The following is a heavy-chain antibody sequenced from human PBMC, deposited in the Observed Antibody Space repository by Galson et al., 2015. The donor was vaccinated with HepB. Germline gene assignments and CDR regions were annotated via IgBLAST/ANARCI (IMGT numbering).Heavy chain of an antibody. CDR1: GFTFRNYG. J-gene: IGHJ4*02. D-gene: IGHD3-16*01. CDR3: VKEAGSIWASYFDS. CDR2: IASDGSIK. Sequence: SPRLSRAASGFTFRNYGMQWVRQAPGKGREWAAVIASDGSIKHYADSVKGRFTLSRGNSKNTMYLQMNSLRADDTAVYYCVKEAGSIWASYFDSWGLGILVTVSS. V-gene: IGHV3-30*18.